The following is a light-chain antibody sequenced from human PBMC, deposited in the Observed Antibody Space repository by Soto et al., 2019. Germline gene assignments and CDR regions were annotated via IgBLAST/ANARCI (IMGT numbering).Light chain of an antibody. V-gene: IGKV3-11*01. Sequence: EIVLTQSPVTLSVSPGERATLSCRASQSFRGLLAWYQQKPGQAPRLLIYDAYNRATGIPPRFSGSGSGTDFTLTISSLQPEDFATYYCQQSYITPITFGQGTRLEIK. CDR1: QSFRGL. CDR2: DAY. CDR3: QQSYITPIT. J-gene: IGKJ5*01.